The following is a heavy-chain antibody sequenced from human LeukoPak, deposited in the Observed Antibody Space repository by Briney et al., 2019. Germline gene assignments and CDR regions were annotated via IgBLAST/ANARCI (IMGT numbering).Heavy chain of an antibody. Sequence: GGSLRLSCAASGFTFSSYAMSWVRQAPGQGLEWISAISGSVGSTYYADSVKGRFTISRDNSKNTLYLQMNSLRAEDTAVYYCKKGRVATPYDYWGQGTLVTVSS. CDR3: KKGRVATPYDY. V-gene: IGHV3-23*01. D-gene: IGHD5-12*01. CDR1: GFTFSSYA. CDR2: ISGSVGST. J-gene: IGHJ4*02.